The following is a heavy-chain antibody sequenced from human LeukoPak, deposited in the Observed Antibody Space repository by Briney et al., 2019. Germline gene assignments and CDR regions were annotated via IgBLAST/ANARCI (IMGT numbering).Heavy chain of an antibody. CDR2: ISYDGDNE. D-gene: IGHD6-13*01. J-gene: IGHJ4*02. CDR3: ARELEVSDSSSGNDY. CDR1: GFTFNNYG. V-gene: IGHV3-30*03. Sequence: GRSLRLSCAASGFTFNNYGMHWVRQAPGKGLEWVALISYDGDNEYYADSVKGRFTISRDNSKNTLYLQMNSLRAEDTAVYYCARELEVSDSSSGNDYWGQGTLVTVSS.